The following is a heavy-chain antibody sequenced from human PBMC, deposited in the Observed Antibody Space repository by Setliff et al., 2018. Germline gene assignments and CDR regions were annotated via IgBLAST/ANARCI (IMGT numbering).Heavy chain of an antibody. V-gene: IGHV1-46*01. D-gene: IGHD3-22*01. J-gene: IGHJ3*02. Sequence: ASVKVSCKASRYTFTSYYMHWVRQAPGQGLEWMGIINPSGGSTSYAQKFQGRVTMTRDTSTSTVYMELSSLRSEDTAVYYCARSKYYYDSSGYYREDAFDIWGQGTMVT. CDR1: RYTFTSYY. CDR2: INPSGGST. CDR3: ARSKYYYDSSGYYREDAFDI.